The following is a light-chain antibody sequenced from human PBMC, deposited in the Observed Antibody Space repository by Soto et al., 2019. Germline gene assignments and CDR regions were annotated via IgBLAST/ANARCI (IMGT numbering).Light chain of an antibody. CDR2: DAT. J-gene: IGKJ5*01. Sequence: EIVLTQSPATLSLSPGERATLSCRASQSIHTSLAWYQQKPGQPPRLVIYDATLRANGVPDRFGGSRSGTEFTLTINSLEPEDFAVYYCQQRNVWPPITFGQGTRLEIK. V-gene: IGKV3-11*01. CDR3: QQRNVWPPIT. CDR1: QSIHTS.